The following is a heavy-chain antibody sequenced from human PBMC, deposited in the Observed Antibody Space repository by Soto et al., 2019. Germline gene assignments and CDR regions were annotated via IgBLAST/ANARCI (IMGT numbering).Heavy chain of an antibody. CDR2: VYFSGST. V-gene: IGHV4-59*01. D-gene: IGHD5-12*01. CDR1: VDSISGYY. Sequence: SETLSLTCTVSVDSISGYYWSWIRLPPGKGLEWIGYVYFSGSTKYSPSLKSRITMSLDTSKNQFSLTLTSVTAADTAVYYCARSGTYSCYASIYFGLWGQGSLVTVSS. J-gene: IGHJ5*02. CDR3: ARSGTYSCYASIYFGL.